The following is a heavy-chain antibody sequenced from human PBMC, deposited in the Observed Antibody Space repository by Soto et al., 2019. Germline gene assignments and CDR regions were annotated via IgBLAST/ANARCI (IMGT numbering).Heavy chain of an antibody. Sequence: QVQLQESGPGLVQPSGTLSLTCAVSGDSITGDNWWSWVRQPPGKGLEWIGEIHHSGATNYNPSLKSRVPISVDKSKNQFSLKLNAVTAAVTAMFYCATQGFYRMGVWGRGTTVTVSS. V-gene: IGHV4-4*02. CDR3: ATQGFYRMGV. CDR1: GDSITGDNW. CDR2: IHHSGAT. J-gene: IGHJ6*02.